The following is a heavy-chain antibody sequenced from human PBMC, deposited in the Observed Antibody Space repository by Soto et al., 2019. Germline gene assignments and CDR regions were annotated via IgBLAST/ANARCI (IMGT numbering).Heavy chain of an antibody. Sequence: GASVKVSCKASGYTFTSYGISWVRQAPGQGLEWMGWISAYNGNTRYAQKLQGRVTMTTDTSTSTAYMELSSLRSDDTAVYYCARGPTSGNYFLSYFDYWGQGTLVTVSS. V-gene: IGHV1-18*01. CDR2: ISAYNGNT. J-gene: IGHJ4*02. D-gene: IGHD1-26*01. CDR1: GYTFTSYG. CDR3: ARGPTSGNYFLSYFDY.